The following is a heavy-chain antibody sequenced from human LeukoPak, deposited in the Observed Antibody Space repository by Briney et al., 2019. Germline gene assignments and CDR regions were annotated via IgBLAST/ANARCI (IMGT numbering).Heavy chain of an antibody. V-gene: IGHV3-23*01. J-gene: IGHJ4*01. CDR3: ARRLVTAGVTDFFDY. CDR1: GFIFSTYA. CDR2: ISGGGSPT. Sequence: GGSLRLSCAASGFIFSTYAMTWVRQAPGKGLDWVSSISGGGSPTYYADSVKGRFTISRDNSKSTLYLQMHGLTAEDTALYYCARRLVTAGVTDFFDYWGHGTLVSVSS. D-gene: IGHD6-13*01.